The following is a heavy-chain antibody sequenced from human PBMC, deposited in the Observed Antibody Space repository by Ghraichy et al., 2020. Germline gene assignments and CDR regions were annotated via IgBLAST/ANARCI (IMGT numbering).Heavy chain of an antibody. CDR2: VHYRGST. CDR3: ASGTTNFDY. J-gene: IGHJ4*02. D-gene: IGHD2/OR15-2a*01. Sequence: ESLNISCTVSDGSITNYYWSWVRQPPGKGLEWIGYVHYRGSTNYNPSLKSRVAMSVEPSKNRFSLRLSSATAADTAVYYRASGTTNFDYWVQGALVTVSS. CDR1: DGSITNYY. V-gene: IGHV4-59*01.